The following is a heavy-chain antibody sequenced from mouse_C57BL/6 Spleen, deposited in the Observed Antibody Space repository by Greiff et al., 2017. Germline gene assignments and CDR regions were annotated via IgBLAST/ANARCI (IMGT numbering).Heavy chain of an antibody. CDR2: ISDGGSYT. CDR1: GFTFSSYA. V-gene: IGHV5-4*01. Sequence: EVKLQESGGGLVKPGGSLKLSCAASGFTFSSYAMSWVRQTPEKRLEWVATISDGGSYTYYPDNVKGRFTISRDNAKNNLYLQMSHLKSEDTAMYYCARDLGGGDYWGQGTTLTVSS. J-gene: IGHJ2*01. CDR3: ARDLGGGDY. D-gene: IGHD4-1*01.